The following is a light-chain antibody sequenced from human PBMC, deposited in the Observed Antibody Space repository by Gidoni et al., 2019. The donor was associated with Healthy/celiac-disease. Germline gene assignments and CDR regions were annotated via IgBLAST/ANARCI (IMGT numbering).Light chain of an antibody. J-gene: IGKJ1*01. V-gene: IGKV3-20*01. CDR2: GAS. CDR1: QSVSSSY. Sequence: EIVLTQSPGTLSLSPGERATLSCRASQSVSSSYLTWYQQKPGQAPRLLIYGASSRATGIPDRFSGSGSGTDFTLTISKPDPEDFAVYYCQQYGSSSWTFGQGTKVEIK. CDR3: QQYGSSSWT.